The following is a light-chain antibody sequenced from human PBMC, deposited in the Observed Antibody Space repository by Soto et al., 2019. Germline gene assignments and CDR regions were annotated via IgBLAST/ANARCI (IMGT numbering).Light chain of an antibody. Sequence: EIVLTQSPGTLSLFPGERATLSCRATQSVSSDYLAWYQQKPGQAPRLLIYIASRRATGIPDRFSGSGSGTDFTLTINRLEPEDLAVYYCQQYGTSPWTFGQGTKVEIK. CDR1: QSVSSDY. CDR3: QQYGTSPWT. CDR2: IAS. J-gene: IGKJ1*01. V-gene: IGKV3-20*01.